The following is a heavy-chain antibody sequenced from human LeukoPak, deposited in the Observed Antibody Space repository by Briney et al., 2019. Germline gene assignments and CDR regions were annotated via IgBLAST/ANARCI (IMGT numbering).Heavy chain of an antibody. J-gene: IGHJ3*02. CDR2: IYTSGST. V-gene: IGHV4-4*07. CDR1: GGSISSYY. D-gene: IGHD2-8*02. CDR3: ARELGGWWSLKRPDDAFDI. Sequence: SETLSLTCTVSGGSISSYYWSWIRQPAGKGLEWIGRIYTSGSTNYNPSLKSRVTTSVDTSKNQFSLKLSSVTAADTAVYYCARELGGWWSLKRPDDAFDIWGQGTMVTVSS.